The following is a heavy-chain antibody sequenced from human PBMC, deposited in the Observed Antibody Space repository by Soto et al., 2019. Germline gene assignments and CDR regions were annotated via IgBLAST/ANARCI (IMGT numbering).Heavy chain of an antibody. J-gene: IGHJ4*02. Sequence: GESLKISCKGSGYSFTSYWISWVRQMPGKGLEWMGRIDPSDSYTNYSPSFQGHVTISADKSISTAYLQWSSLKASDTAMYYCARPYCSSTSCNMFDYWGQGTRVTVPQ. D-gene: IGHD2-2*02. CDR1: GYSFTSYW. CDR3: ARPYCSSTSCNMFDY. CDR2: IDPSDSYT. V-gene: IGHV5-10-1*01.